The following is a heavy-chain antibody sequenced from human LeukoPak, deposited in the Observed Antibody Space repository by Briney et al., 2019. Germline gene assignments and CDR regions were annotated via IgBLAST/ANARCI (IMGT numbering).Heavy chain of an antibody. J-gene: IGHJ4*02. CDR1: DGSFSGYY. V-gene: IGHV4-34*01. D-gene: IGHD3-9*01. CDR2: INHSGSA. Sequence: SETLSLTCAVYDGSFSGYYCSWIRQPPGKGLEWIGEINHSGSANYNPSLKSRVTIFLDTSKNQFSLKLSSVTAADTAVYYCAREGGLRYFDWLFDYFDYWGQGTLVTVSS. CDR3: AREGGLRYFDWLFDYFDY.